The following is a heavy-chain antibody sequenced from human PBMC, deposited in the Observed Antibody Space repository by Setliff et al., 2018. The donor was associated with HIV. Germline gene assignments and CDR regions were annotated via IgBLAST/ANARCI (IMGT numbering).Heavy chain of an antibody. J-gene: IGHJ5*02. V-gene: IGHV4-59*01. D-gene: IGHD2-15*01. CDR3: ARGVVVAATRWFDP. CDR2: IYYSGST. Sequence: SETLSLTCTVSGGSISSYYWSWIRRPPGKGLEWIGYIYYSGSTNYNPSLKSRVTISVDTSKNQFSLKLSSVTAADTAVYYCARGVVVAATRWFDPWGQGTLVTVST. CDR1: GGSISSYY.